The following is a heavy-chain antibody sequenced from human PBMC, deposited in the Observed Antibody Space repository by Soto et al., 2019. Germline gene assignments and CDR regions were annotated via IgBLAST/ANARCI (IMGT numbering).Heavy chain of an antibody. CDR2: IIPILGTA. Sequence: QVQLVQSGAEVKKPGSSVKVSCKASGGTFSISSYTISWVRQAPGQGLEWMGRIIPILGTANYAQNFQGRVTIIADKSTSTVYMELSSLRSEDTAVYYCARVRGEVGYNTSYYYGMDVWGQGTTVTVSS. D-gene: IGHD2-2*02. J-gene: IGHJ6*02. V-gene: IGHV1-69*08. CDR3: ARVRGEVGYNTSYYYGMDV. CDR1: GGTFSISSYT.